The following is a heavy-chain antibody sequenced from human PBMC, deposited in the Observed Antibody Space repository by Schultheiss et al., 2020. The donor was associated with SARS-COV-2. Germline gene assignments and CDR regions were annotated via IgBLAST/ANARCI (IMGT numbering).Heavy chain of an antibody. CDR3: ARDVDTAVFDYYYGMDV. CDR1: GFTFSSYW. V-gene: IGHV3-74*01. D-gene: IGHD5-18*01. Sequence: GESLKISCAASGFTFSSYWMHWVRQAPGKGLVWVSRINSDGSSTSYADSVKGRFTISRDNSKNTLYLQMNSLRAEDTAVYYCARDVDTAVFDYYYGMDVWGLGTTVTVSS. CDR2: INSDGSST. J-gene: IGHJ6*02.